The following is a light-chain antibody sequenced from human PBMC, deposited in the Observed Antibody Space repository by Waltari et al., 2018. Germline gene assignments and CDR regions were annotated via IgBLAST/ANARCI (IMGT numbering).Light chain of an antibody. J-gene: IGKJ1*01. V-gene: IGKV3-20*01. Sequence: EIVLTQSPDTLSLSPGERATISCRASQSIGRYLVWYQQKPGQAPRLLIYGASTRASGIPDRFSGSGSGTDFSLTISRLEPEDFAVYHCQKHDRLPATFGQGTKVEIK. CDR2: GAS. CDR3: QKHDRLPAT. CDR1: QSIGRY.